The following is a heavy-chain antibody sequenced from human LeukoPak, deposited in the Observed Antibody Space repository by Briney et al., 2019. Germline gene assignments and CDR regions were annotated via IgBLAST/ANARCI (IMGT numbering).Heavy chain of an antibody. J-gene: IGHJ4*02. CDR1: GDSTSSSHW. CDR3: ARMGYCSGGSCSLIEY. CDR2: IYHSGTT. D-gene: IGHD2-15*01. V-gene: IGHV4-4*02. Sequence: PSETLSLTCAVSGDSTSSSHWWSWVRQPPGKGLEWIGEIYHSGTTNYNPSPKSRVTISLDKSKNQFSLNLSSVTAADTAIYYCARMGYCSGGSCSLIEYWGQGTLVTVSS.